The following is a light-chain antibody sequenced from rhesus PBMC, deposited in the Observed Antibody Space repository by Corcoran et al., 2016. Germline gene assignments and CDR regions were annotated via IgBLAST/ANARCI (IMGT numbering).Light chain of an antibody. Sequence: QAAPTQSPSVSGSPGQSVTISCTGTSSDIGGYNRVSWYQQYPGKAPKFLIYEVRKRPSGVSDRFSGSKSGNTASLTISGLQAEYETDYYCHSYASSGTYIFGSGTRLTVV. J-gene: IGLJ1*01. CDR3: HSYASSGTYI. CDR1: SSDIGGYNR. V-gene: IGLV2-13*03. CDR2: EVR.